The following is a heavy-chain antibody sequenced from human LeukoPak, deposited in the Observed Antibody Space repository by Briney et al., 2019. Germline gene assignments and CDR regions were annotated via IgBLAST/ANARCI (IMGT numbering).Heavy chain of an antibody. CDR2: ISGSGGST. Sequence: GGSLRLSCAASGFTFSSYAMSWVRQAPGKGLEWVSAISGSGGSTYYADSVKGRFTISRDNSKNTLYLQMNSLRAEDTAVYYCAKDGSCSSTSCYFFYYGMGVWGQGTTVTVSS. J-gene: IGHJ6*02. V-gene: IGHV3-23*01. CDR1: GFTFSSYA. CDR3: AKDGSCSSTSCYFFYYGMGV. D-gene: IGHD2-2*01.